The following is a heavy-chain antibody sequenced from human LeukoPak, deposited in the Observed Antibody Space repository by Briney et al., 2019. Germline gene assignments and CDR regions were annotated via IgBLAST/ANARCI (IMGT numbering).Heavy chain of an antibody. CDR3: ARGGTYDILTGYYLLHDAFDI. J-gene: IGHJ3*02. CDR1: GYTFTSYG. CDR2: ISAYNGNA. Sequence: ASVKVSCKASGYTFTSYGISWVRQAPGQGLEWMGWISAYNGNANYAQKLQGRVTMTRNTSISTAYMELSSLRSEDTAVYYCARGGTYDILTGYYLLHDAFDIWGQGTMVTVSS. V-gene: IGHV1-18*01. D-gene: IGHD3-9*01.